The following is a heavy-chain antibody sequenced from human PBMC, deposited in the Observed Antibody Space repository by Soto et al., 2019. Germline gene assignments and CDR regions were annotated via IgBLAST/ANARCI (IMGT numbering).Heavy chain of an antibody. V-gene: IGHV3-30*18. CDR1: GFIFSNYD. Sequence: PGGSLRLSCAASGFIFSNYDMYWVRQAPGKGLEWVAVISYDGSDKDYADSVKGRFTISRDNSKNTLFLQMNSLRGEDTAVYYCAKERSSDYNDYWGQGTLVTVSS. CDR2: ISYDGSDK. D-gene: IGHD3-22*01. CDR3: AKERSSDYNDY. J-gene: IGHJ4*02.